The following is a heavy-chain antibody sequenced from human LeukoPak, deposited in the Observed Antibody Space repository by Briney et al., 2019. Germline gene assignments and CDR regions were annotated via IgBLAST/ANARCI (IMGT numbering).Heavy chain of an antibody. D-gene: IGHD5-12*01. CDR3: ARDSGGYSGYDSDPAFDY. V-gene: IGHV1-3*01. J-gene: IGHJ4*02. Sequence: ASVKVSCKASGYTFTSYGISWVRQAPGQRLEWMGWINAGNGNTKYSQEFQGRVTITRDTSASTAYMELSSLRSEDTAVYYCARDSGGYSGYDSDPAFDYWGQGTLVTVSS. CDR2: INAGNGNT. CDR1: GYTFTSYG.